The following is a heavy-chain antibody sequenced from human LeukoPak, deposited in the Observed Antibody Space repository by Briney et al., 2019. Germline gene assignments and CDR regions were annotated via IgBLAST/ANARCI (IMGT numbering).Heavy chain of an antibody. CDR2: ISSSSSYI. D-gene: IGHD6-13*01. Sequence: GGSLRLSCAASGFTFSSYSMNWVRQAPGKGLEWVSSISSSSSYIYYADSVKGRFTISRDNAKNSLYLQMNSLRAEDTAVYYCARADIAAAIQHWGQGTLVTVSS. CDR1: GFTFSSYS. V-gene: IGHV3-21*01. J-gene: IGHJ1*01. CDR3: ARADIAAAIQH.